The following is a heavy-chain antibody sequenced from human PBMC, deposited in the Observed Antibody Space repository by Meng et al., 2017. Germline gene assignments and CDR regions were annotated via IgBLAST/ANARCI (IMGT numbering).Heavy chain of an antibody. CDR2: ISGSASTI. J-gene: IGHJ6*02. V-gene: IGHV3-11*01. Sequence: GASLKISCAASGFIFSDYYISWLRQAPGKGREWISYISGSASTIYYADSVKGRFTISRDNAKNSLYLQMNSLRAEDTAVYYCARGPYYDSGYGMDVWGQGTTVTVSS. CDR1: GFIFSDYY. CDR3: ARGPYYDSGYGMDV. D-gene: IGHD3-10*01.